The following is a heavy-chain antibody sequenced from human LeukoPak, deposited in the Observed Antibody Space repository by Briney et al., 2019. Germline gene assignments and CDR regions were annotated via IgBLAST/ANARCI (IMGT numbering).Heavy chain of an antibody. CDR1: GYSISNGYY. CDR2: IYHSGTT. V-gene: IGHV4-38-2*01. CDR3: ARNPHITVAGSDFLFWFDT. J-gene: IGHJ5*02. D-gene: IGHD6-19*01. Sequence: SEALSLTCAVSGYSISNGYYWGWIRQPPGKGLEWIGSIYHSGTTYYNPSLKSRVAISVDTSKNQFSLKLSSVTAADTAVYYCARNPHITVAGSDFLFWFDTWGQGTLVTVSS.